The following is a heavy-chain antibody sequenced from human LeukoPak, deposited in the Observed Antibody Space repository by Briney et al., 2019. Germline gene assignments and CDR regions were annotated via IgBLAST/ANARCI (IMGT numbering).Heavy chain of an antibody. CDR1: GFTFSSYG. Sequence: PGGSLRLSCAASGFTFSSYGMSWVRQAPGKGLEWVSAISGSGGSTYYADSVKGRFTISRDNSKNTLYLQMNSLRAEDTAVYYCARGHGDYGSFDYWGQGTLVTVSS. D-gene: IGHD4-17*01. J-gene: IGHJ4*02. V-gene: IGHV3-23*01. CDR2: ISGSGGST. CDR3: ARGHGDYGSFDY.